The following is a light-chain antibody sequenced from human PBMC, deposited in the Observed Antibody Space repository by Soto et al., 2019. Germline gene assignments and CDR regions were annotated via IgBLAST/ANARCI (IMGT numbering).Light chain of an antibody. CDR2: EVS. CDR1: SSDVGGYNF. CDR3: SSYAGRNNLV. J-gene: IGLJ3*02. Sequence: QSALTQPPSASGSPGQSVTISCTGTSSDVGGYNFVSWYQQHPGKAPKLMIYEVSQRPPGVSDRFSGSKSGNTASLTVSGLQAEDEADYYCSSYAGRNNLVFGGGTKLTVL. V-gene: IGLV2-8*01.